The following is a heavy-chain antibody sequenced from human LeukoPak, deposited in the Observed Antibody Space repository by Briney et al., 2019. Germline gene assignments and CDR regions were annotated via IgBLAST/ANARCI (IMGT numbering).Heavy chain of an antibody. CDR1: GYTFTIYG. Sequence: ASVNVSCKASGYTFTIYGISWVRQAPGQGLEWMGWISAYNGNTNYAQKFQGRVTITADESTTTAYMELSSLRSEDTAVYYCARVTHTELSTWFDPWGQGTLVTVSS. CDR3: ARVTHTELSTWFDP. V-gene: IGHV1-18*01. J-gene: IGHJ5*02. D-gene: IGHD5-18*01. CDR2: ISAYNGNT.